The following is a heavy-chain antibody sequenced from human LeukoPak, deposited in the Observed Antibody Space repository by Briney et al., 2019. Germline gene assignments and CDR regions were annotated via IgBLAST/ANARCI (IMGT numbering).Heavy chain of an antibody. Sequence: GGSLRLSCAASGFTFDDYAMHWVRQAPGKGLEWVSGISWNSGSIGYADSVKGRFTISRDNAKNSLYLQMNSLRAEDTAVYYCARDSTIPGPYYYYYYMDVWGKGTTVTVSS. J-gene: IGHJ6*03. CDR2: ISWNSGSI. V-gene: IGHV3-9*01. CDR1: GFTFDDYA. CDR3: ARDSTIPGPYYYYYYMDV. D-gene: IGHD2-2*02.